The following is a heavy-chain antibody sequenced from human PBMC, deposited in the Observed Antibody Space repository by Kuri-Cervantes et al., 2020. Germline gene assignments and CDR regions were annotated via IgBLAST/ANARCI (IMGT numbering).Heavy chain of an antibody. CDR1: GFTFSSYA. D-gene: IGHD6-13*01. CDR3: ARLGIAAAGTPDDY. Sequence: GESLKISCAASGFTFSSYAMHWVRQAPGKGLEWVAVIWYDGSNKYYADSVKGRFTISRDNSKNTLYLQMNSLRAEDTAVYYCARLGIAAAGTPDDYWGQGTLVTVSS. CDR2: IWYDGSNK. V-gene: IGHV3-33*08. J-gene: IGHJ4*02.